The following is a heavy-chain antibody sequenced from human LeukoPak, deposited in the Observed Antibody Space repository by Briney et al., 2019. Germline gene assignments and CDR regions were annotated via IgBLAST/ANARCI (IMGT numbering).Heavy chain of an antibody. J-gene: IGHJ4*02. V-gene: IGHV4-39*07. Sequence: WLRQPPGKGLEWIGSIYYSGSTYYNPSLKSRVTISVDTSKNQFSLKLSSVIAADTAVYYCARDHGGYADYFNYWGPGTLVTVSS. CDR2: IYYSGST. D-gene: IGHD1-26*01. CDR3: ARDHGGYADYFNY.